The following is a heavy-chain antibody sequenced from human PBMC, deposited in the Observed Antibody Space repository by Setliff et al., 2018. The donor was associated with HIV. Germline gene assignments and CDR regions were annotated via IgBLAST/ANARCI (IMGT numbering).Heavy chain of an antibody. CDR2: IYYSGST. D-gene: IGHD2-15*01. V-gene: IGHV4-59*12. CDR3: ARARRAGSGPKNFQH. CDR1: GGSISSYY. Sequence: PSETLSLTCTVSGGSISSYYWSWIRQHPGKGLAWNGYIYYSGSTYYNPSRKSRVTISVDTSKTQFSLRLSSVTAADTAVYYCARARRAGSGPKNFQHWGQGTLVTVSS. J-gene: IGHJ1*01.